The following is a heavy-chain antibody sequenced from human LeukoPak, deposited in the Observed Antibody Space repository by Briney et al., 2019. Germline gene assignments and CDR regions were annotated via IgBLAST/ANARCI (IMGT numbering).Heavy chain of an antibody. J-gene: IGHJ6*03. CDR2: ISGSSNTI. CDR3: ARGSLGYCSGSTCYYFYMDF. D-gene: IGHD2-15*01. CDR1: GFSFSSYS. Sequence: GGSLRLSCAASGFSFSSYSMNWVRQAPGKGLEWLSYISGSSNTIYYADSVKGRFTISRDNAMNSQYLQMNSLRAEDTAVYYCARGSLGYCSGSTCYYFYMDFWGKGTTVTVSS. V-gene: IGHV3-48*04.